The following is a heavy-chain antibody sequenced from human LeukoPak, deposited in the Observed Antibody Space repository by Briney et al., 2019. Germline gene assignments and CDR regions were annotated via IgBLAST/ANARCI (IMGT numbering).Heavy chain of an antibody. CDR1: GFTLSSYA. D-gene: IGHD5-24*01. J-gene: IGHJ4*02. CDR3: TRVGYIDEGIDY. Sequence: GESLGLSCAASGFTLSSYALNWVRQAPGKGLEWVANIKQDGSKKSYVDSVKGRFTISRDNAKNSLYLQMNSLRAEDTAIYYCTRVGYIDEGIDYWGQGTLVTVSS. V-gene: IGHV3-7*04. CDR2: IKQDGSKK.